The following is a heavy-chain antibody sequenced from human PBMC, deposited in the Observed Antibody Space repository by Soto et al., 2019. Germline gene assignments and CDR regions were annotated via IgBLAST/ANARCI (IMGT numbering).Heavy chain of an antibody. D-gene: IGHD6-6*01. CDR3: AKGRSSSPLRAFDM. J-gene: IGHJ3*02. V-gene: IGHV3-23*01. Sequence: EVQLLESGGGLVQPGGSLRLSCATSGFTFSSYAMSWVRQAPGKGLECVSSISGSGGNTYYADSVKGRFTVSRDNSKNTLYLQMNSLRAEGTAMYYCAKGRSSSPLRAFDMWGLGTMVTVSS. CDR1: GFTFSSYA. CDR2: ISGSGGNT.